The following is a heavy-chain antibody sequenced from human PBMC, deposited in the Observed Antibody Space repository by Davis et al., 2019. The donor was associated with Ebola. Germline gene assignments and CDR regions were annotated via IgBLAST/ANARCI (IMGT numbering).Heavy chain of an antibody. D-gene: IGHD5-12*01. CDR3: ARNSGYDSWFDP. Sequence: GGSLRLSCAASGFTFSSYAMSWVRQAPGKGLEWVSAISGSGGSTYYADTVKGRFTISRDNAKNSLYLQMNSLRAEDTAVYYCARNSGYDSWFDPWGQGTLVTVSS. CDR1: GFTFSSYA. J-gene: IGHJ5*02. CDR2: ISGSGGST. V-gene: IGHV3-23*01.